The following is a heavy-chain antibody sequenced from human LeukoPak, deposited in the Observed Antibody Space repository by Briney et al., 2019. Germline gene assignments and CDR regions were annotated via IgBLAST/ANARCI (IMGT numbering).Heavy chain of an antibody. D-gene: IGHD3-10*01. CDR3: ARDLFTMVRGAGYWFDP. CDR2: MKQDGSEK. CDR1: GFTFSSYW. Sequence: GGSLRLSCAASGFTFSSYWMTWVRQAPGKGLEWVANMKQDGSEKYYVDSVKGRFTISRDNAKNSLYLQMISLRAEDTAVYYCARDLFTMVRGAGYWFDPWGQGTLVTVSS. V-gene: IGHV3-7*01. J-gene: IGHJ5*02.